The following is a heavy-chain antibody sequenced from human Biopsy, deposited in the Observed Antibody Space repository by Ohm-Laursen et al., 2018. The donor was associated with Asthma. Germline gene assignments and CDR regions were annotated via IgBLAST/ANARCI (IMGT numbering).Heavy chain of an antibody. V-gene: IGHV1-69*13. J-gene: IGHJ6*02. CDR3: ARCQVGYSSGRSLLLKKIYYSGMDV. CDR2: IMTVFGTT. D-gene: IGHD6-19*01. CDR1: GGTFSNFA. Sequence: GATVKISCKAPGGTFSNFAISWVRQAPGQGLERLGGIMTVFGTTNYAQKFQGRVTITADESTSTAYMEVTSLRSEDTAIYYCARCQVGYSSGRSLLLKKIYYSGMDVWGQGTAVTVSS.